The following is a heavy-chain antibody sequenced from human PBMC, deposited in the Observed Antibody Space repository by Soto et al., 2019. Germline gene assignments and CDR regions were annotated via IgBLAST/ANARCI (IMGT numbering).Heavy chain of an antibody. Sequence: GGSTKLSCAASGFRFSIYWMTWVRQARGKGLEWVANIKQDGSEKYYVDSVKGRFTISRDNAKNSLYLQMNSLRAEDTAVYYCASGRGFDLCGRGTLVSVSS. CDR2: IKQDGSEK. CDR3: ASGRGFDL. V-gene: IGHV3-7*03. J-gene: IGHJ2*01. CDR1: GFRFSIYW.